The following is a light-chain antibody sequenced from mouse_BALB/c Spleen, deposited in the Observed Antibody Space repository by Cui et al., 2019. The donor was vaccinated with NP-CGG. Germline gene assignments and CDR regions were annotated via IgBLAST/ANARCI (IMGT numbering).Light chain of an antibody. Sequence: QAVVTQESALTTSPGETVTLTCRSSTGAVTTNNYANWVQEKPDQLFTGLIGGTNNRPPGVPARFSGSLIGDKAALTITGAQTEDEAIYFCALWYSNHWVFGRGTKLTVL. CDR3: ALWYSNHWV. CDR2: GTN. J-gene: IGLJ1*01. CDR1: TGAVTTNNY. V-gene: IGLV1*01.